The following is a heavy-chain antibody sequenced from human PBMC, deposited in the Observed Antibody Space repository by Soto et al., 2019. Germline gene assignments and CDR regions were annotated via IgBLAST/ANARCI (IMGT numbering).Heavy chain of an antibody. J-gene: IGHJ6*02. CDR1: GFTFCSYG. Sequence: GGSLSLSCAASGFTFCSYGMHWVRQAPGKGLEWVAVIWYDGSNKYYADSVKGRFTISRDNSKNTLYLQMNSLRAEDTAVYYCARDSGTTIYYYYGMDVWGQGTTVTVSS. CDR3: ARDSGTTIYYYYGMDV. D-gene: IGHD1-1*01. CDR2: IWYDGSNK. V-gene: IGHV3-33*01.